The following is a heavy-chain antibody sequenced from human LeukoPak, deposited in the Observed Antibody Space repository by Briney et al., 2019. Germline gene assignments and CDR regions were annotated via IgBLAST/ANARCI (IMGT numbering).Heavy chain of an antibody. CDR2: IYSGGDT. J-gene: IGHJ4*02. D-gene: IGHD5-24*01. CDR1: GFTVSSNS. Sequence: GGSLRLSCTVSGFTVSSNSMSWVRQAPGKGLEWVSVIYSGGDTYYADSVKGRFTISRDNSKNTLYLQMNSLRAEDTAVYYCARMAHRYFFDYWGQGTLVTVSS. CDR3: ARMAHRYFFDY. V-gene: IGHV3-66*01.